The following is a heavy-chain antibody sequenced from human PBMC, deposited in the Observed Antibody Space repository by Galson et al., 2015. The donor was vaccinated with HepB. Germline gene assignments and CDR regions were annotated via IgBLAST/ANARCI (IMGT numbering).Heavy chain of an antibody. V-gene: IGHV3-33*03. D-gene: IGHD6-19*01. CDR2: IWYDGSNK. CDR1: GFTFSSYG. J-gene: IGHJ4*02. CDR3: AKEAPMHAGGWYFDY. Sequence: SLRLSCAASGFTFSSYGMHWVRQAPGKGLEWVAVIWYDGSNKYYADSVKGRFTISRDNSKNTVFLEMNSPRGEDTAVYYCAKEAPMHAGGWYFDYWGQGTLVTVSS.